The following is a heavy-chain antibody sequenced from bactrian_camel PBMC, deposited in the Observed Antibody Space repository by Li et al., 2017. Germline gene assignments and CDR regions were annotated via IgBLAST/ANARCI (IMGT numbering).Heavy chain of an antibody. Sequence: HVQLVESGGGSVQTGGSLSLACAASGGPRTMACMGWFRQVAGKEREDVASIDSLGSTMYAESMKGRATISRDSAKSTVNLQMHSLKPEDTGVYYCTADPYAVVAGGRTCAGESSRGTQVTVS. V-gene: IGHV3S53*01. CDR2: IDSLGST. CDR1: GGPRTMAC. D-gene: IGHD6*01. J-gene: IGHJ4*01.